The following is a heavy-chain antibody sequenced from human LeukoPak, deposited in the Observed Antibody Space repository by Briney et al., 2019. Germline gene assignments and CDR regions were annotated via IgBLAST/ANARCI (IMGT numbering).Heavy chain of an antibody. D-gene: IGHD6-19*01. CDR1: GYSFTRYG. CDR2: ISGYNGNT. Sequence: ASVRVSCKASGYSFTRYGMTWVRQAPGQGLEWMGWISGYNGNTNYAQKFQGRVTMTKDTSTSRVYMELRSLRPDDTAVYYCARDFEAVADEEGYDAFDIWGQGTMVTVSS. V-gene: IGHV1-18*01. CDR3: ARDFEAVADEEGYDAFDI. J-gene: IGHJ3*02.